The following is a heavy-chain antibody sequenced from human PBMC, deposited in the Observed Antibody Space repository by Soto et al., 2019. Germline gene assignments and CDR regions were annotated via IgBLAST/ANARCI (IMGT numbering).Heavy chain of an antibody. CDR1: GGSFSGYY. CDR2: INHSGST. V-gene: IGHV4-34*01. D-gene: IGHD6-13*01. CDR3: ARRYSSAFDI. J-gene: IGHJ3*02. Sequence: LSLTCAVYGGSFSGYYWSWIRQPPGKGLEWIGEINHSGSTNYNPSLKSRVTISVDTSKNQFSLKLSSVTAAVTAVYYCARRYSSAFDIWGQGTMVTV.